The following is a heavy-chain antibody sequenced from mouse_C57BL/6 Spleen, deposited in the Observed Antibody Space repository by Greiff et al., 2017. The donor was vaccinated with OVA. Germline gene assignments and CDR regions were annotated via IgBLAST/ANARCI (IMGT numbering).Heavy chain of an antibody. CDR2: IDPETGGT. V-gene: IGHV1-15*01. CDR3: TRSLYYYGSSYDDY. CDR1: GYTFTDYE. D-gene: IGHD1-1*01. Sequence: QVQLQQSGAELVRPGASVTLSCKASGYTFTDYEMHWVKQTPVHGLEWIGAIDPETGGTAYNQKFKGKAILTADKSSSTAYMELRSLTSEDSAVYYCTRSLYYYGSSYDDYWGQGTTLTVSS. J-gene: IGHJ2*01.